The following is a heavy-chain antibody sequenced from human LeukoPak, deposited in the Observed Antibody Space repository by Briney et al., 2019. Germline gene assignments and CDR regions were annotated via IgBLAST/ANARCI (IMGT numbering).Heavy chain of an antibody. J-gene: IGHJ6*02. D-gene: IGHD3-3*01. CDR1: GFTFSSYS. CDR2: ISSSSSTI. CDR3: ARDPLRFLEWPDHHLQNYGMDV. Sequence: PGGSLRLSCAASGFTFSSYSMNWVRQAPGKGLEWVSYISSSSSTIYYADSVKGRFTISRDNAKNSLYLQMNSLRAEDTAVYYCARDPLRFLEWPDHHLQNYGMDVWGQGTTVTVSS. V-gene: IGHV3-48*01.